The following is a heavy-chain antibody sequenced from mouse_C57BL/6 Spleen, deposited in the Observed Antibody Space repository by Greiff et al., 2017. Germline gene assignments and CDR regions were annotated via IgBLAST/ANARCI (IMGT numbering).Heavy chain of an antibody. V-gene: IGHV1-81*01. J-gene: IGHJ2*01. CDR3: AMAYQTYFDY. D-gene: IGHD2-10*01. CDR1: GYTFTSYG. CDR2: IYPRSGNT. Sequence: QVQLQQSGAELARPGASVKLSCKASGYTFTSYGISWVKQRTGQGLEWIGEIYPRSGNTYYNQKFKGKATLTVDKSSSTAYMQLSSLTSEDSAVYYCAMAYQTYFDYWGQGTTLTVSS.